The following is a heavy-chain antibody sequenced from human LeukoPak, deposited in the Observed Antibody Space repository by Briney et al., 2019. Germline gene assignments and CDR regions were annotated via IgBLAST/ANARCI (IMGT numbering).Heavy chain of an antibody. D-gene: IGHD7-27*01. V-gene: IGHV4-59*01. CDR1: GGSISSYY. Sequence: SETLSLTCTVSGGSISSYYWSWIRQPPGKGLEWIGYIYYSGSTNYNPSPKSRVTISVDTSKNQFSLKLSSVTAADTAVYYCARAVKNGEFDYWGQGTLVTVPS. J-gene: IGHJ4*02. CDR3: ARAVKNGEFDY. CDR2: IYYSGST.